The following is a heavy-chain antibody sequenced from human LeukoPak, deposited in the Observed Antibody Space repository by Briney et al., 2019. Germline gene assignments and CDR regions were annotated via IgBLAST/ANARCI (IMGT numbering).Heavy chain of an antibody. D-gene: IGHD5-24*01. CDR3: ATKDAYNFAKRPFDY. J-gene: IGHJ4*02. Sequence: PGGSLRLSCAASGFTFSTYSMNWVRQTPGKGLEWLSYISSSSNTIYYADSVKGRFTISRDNAQNSLFLQMNSLRAEDTAVYYCATKDAYNFAKRPFDYWGQGILVTVSS. V-gene: IGHV3-48*01. CDR1: GFTFSTYS. CDR2: ISSSSNTI.